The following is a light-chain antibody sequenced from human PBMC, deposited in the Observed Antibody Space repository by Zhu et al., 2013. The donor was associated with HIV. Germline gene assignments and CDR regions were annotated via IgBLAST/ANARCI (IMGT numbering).Light chain of an antibody. CDR3: QQYGASPIT. Sequence: DIVLTQSLGTLSLSPGDRATLTCRASRSVASNYVAWYQQRPGQAPRLLIYASSKRATGIPDKFSGSGSGTDFTLTISRLEPEDFAVYYCQQYGASPITFGQGTRLDI. CDR2: ASS. J-gene: IGKJ5*01. V-gene: IGKV3-20*01. CDR1: RSVASNY.